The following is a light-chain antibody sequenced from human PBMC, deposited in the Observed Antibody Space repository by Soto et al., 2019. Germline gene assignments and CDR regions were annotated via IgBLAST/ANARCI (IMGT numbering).Light chain of an antibody. CDR1: QSISSY. V-gene: IGKV1-39*01. CDR3: RQRYSTPFT. J-gene: IGKJ3*01. Sequence: DIEMTQSPSSLSASVGDRVTITCRASQSISSYLNWYQQKPGKAPKLLIYAASSLQRGVPSSFSGSGSGTDFTLTISSLQSEDFATYYCRQRYSTPFTFGPGTKVDIK. CDR2: AAS.